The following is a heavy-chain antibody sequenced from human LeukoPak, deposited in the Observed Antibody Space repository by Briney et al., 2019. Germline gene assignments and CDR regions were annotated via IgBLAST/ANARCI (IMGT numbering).Heavy chain of an antibody. CDR1: GGSISSGGYY. J-gene: IGHJ4*02. D-gene: IGHD3-10*01. V-gene: IGHV4-31*03. CDR2: IYYSGST. Sequence: SETLSLTCTVSGGSISSGGYYWSWIRQHPGKGLEWIGYIYYSGSTYYNPSLKSRVTISVDTSKNQFSLKLSSMTAADTAVYYCARGDTMVRDFDYWGQGTLVTVSS. CDR3: ARGDTMVRDFDY.